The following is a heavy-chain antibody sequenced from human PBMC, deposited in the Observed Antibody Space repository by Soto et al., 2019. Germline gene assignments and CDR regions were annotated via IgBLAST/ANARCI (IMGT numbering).Heavy chain of an antibody. CDR1: GFTFSSYG. Sequence: QVQLVESGGGVVQPGRSLRLSCAASGFTFSSYGMHWVRRAPGKGLEWVAVISYDGSNKYYADSVKGRFTISRDNSKNTLYLQMNSLRAEDTAVYYCASYSSSWYYFDYWGQGTLVTVSS. D-gene: IGHD6-13*01. V-gene: IGHV3-30*03. CDR2: ISYDGSNK. J-gene: IGHJ4*02. CDR3: ASYSSSWYYFDY.